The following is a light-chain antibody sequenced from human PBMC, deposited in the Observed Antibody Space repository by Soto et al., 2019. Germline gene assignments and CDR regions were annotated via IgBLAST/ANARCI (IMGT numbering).Light chain of an antibody. CDR2: GAN. CDR3: QQTDNPPFT. V-gene: IGKV1-39*01. Sequence: DIQMTPSPSSLSASVGDRVAITCRASQTITFYLNWYQQEPGKPPKLLIYGANTLHSGVPSRFSAGGSGTDFTLTINRLQPEDFVTYYCQQTDNPPFTFGQGTKRQIK. J-gene: IGKJ2*01. CDR1: QTITFY.